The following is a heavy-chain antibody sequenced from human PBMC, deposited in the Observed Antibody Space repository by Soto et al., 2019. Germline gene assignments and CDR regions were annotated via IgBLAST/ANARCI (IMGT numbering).Heavy chain of an antibody. V-gene: IGHV4-59*08. CDR2: IYYIGST. J-gene: IGHJ3*02. Sequence: QVQLQGSGPGLVTPSETPPLTCTVSGGSMGGYSWSWIRQPPGKGLQWIGYIYYIGSTNYNPSLKSRVTVSIDRSSNQFSLKLHGVSAADTAVYYCARRYGDAWRDAFDIWGQGTIVTVSS. CDR1: GGSMGGYS. D-gene: IGHD5-18*01. CDR3: ARRYGDAWRDAFDI.